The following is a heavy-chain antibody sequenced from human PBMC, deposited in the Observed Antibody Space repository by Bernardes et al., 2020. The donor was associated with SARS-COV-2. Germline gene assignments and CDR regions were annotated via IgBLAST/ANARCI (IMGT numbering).Heavy chain of an antibody. CDR1: GFKFGVHA. CDR3: TTEQQWLASDTYYFDN. J-gene: IGHJ4*02. Sequence: GGSLRLSCVASGFKFGVHAIHWVRQAPGKGLEWVGRIERKAGGGTTDYAAPVKGRFAISRDDSENTLYLQMTSLKTEDTAVYYCTTEQQWLASDTYYFDNWGRGTLVTVSS. D-gene: IGHD6-19*01. CDR2: IERKAGGGTT. V-gene: IGHV3-15*04.